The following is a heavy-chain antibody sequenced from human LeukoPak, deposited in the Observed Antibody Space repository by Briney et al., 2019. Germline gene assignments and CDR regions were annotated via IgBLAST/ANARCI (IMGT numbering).Heavy chain of an antibody. Sequence: ASVKVSCKASGYTFTTYPMNWVRQAPGQGLEWMGWINTNTGNPTYAQGFTGRFVFSLDTSVSTAYLQISSLKAEDTAVYYCARPDDSSSWYRVPFDYWGQGTLVTVSS. CDR3: ARPDDSSSWYRVPFDY. J-gene: IGHJ4*02. CDR1: GYTFTTYP. CDR2: INTNTGNP. D-gene: IGHD6-13*01. V-gene: IGHV7-4-1*02.